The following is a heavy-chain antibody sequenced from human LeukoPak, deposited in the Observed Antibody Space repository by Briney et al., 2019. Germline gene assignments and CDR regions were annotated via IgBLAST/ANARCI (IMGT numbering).Heavy chain of an antibody. D-gene: IGHD6-13*01. CDR2: IIPIFGTA. CDR1: GGTFSSYA. J-gene: IGHJ4*02. V-gene: IGHV1-69*13. CDR3: ARDGGYSSSSSASFDY. Sequence: SVKVSCKASGGTFSSYAISWVRQAPGQGLEWMGGIIPIFGTANYAQKFQGRVTITADESASTAYMELSSLRSEDTAVYYCARDGGYSSSSSASFDYWGQGTLVTVSS.